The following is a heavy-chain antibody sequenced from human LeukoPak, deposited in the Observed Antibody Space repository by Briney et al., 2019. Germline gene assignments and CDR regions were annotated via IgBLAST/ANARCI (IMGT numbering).Heavy chain of an antibody. J-gene: IGHJ4*02. CDR2: IIPIFGTA. V-gene: IGHV1-69*13. Sequence: SVMVSCKASGGTFSSYAISWVRQAPGQGLEWMGGIIPIFGTANYAQKFQGRVTITADESTSTAYMELSSLRSEDTAVYYCARIGRGAWSYSSIDYWGQGTLVTVSS. D-gene: IGHD1-26*01. CDR1: GGTFSSYA. CDR3: ARIGRGAWSYSSIDY.